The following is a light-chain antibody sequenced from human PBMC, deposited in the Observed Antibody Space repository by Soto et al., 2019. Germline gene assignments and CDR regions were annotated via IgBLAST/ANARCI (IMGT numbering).Light chain of an antibody. Sequence: EIVLTQSPGTLSLSPGERATLSCRASQSVSSSYLAWYQQKPGQAPRLLIYGASSRATGIPDRFSGSGSGTVFTLTISRLEPDDFAVYCCQQFGTSPFTFGPGTNVDI. CDR3: QQFGTSPFT. CDR1: QSVSSSY. J-gene: IGKJ3*01. CDR2: GAS. V-gene: IGKV3-20*01.